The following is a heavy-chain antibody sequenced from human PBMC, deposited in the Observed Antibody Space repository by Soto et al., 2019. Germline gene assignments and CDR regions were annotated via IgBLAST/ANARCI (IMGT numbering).Heavy chain of an antibody. CDR3: SRGLGVMTP. CDR1: VGSFSGYY. J-gene: IGHJ5*02. D-gene: IGHD2-21*02. CDR2: INHSGRT. Sequence: SETLSLTCAVYVGSFSGYYWSWIRQPPGKGLEWIGEINHSGRTNYNPSLKSRVTISVDASKNQFSLKLTSMTAADTAVYFCSRGLGVMTPWGQGTLVTVSS. V-gene: IGHV4-34*01.